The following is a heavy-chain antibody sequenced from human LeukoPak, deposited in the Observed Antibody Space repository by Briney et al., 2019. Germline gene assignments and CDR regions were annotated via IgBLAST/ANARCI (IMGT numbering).Heavy chain of an antibody. J-gene: IGHJ4*02. V-gene: IGHV3-23*01. D-gene: IGHD3-22*01. CDR3: AKGRTYYYDSSGYYKDY. Sequence: GGSLRLSCAASGFTFSDHNMNWVRQAPGKGLEWVSAISGSGGSTYYADSVKGRFTISRDNSKNTLYLQMNSLRAEDTAVYYCAKGRTYYYDSSGYYKDYWGQGTLVTVSS. CDR1: GFTFSDHN. CDR2: ISGSGGST.